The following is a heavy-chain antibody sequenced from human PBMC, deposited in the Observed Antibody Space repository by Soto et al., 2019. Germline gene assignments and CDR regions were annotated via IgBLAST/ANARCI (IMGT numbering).Heavy chain of an antibody. D-gene: IGHD2-15*01. CDR1: GFTFSSYG. V-gene: IGHV3-33*01. J-gene: IGHJ4*02. Sequence: QVQLVESGGGVVQPGRSLRLSCAASGFTFSSYGMHWVRQAPGKGLEWVAVIWYDGSNKYYADSVKGRFTISRDNSKNTLYLQMNSLRAEDTAVYYCARSYCSGGSCYSPFDYWGQGTLVTVSS. CDR2: IWYDGSNK. CDR3: ARSYCSGGSCYSPFDY.